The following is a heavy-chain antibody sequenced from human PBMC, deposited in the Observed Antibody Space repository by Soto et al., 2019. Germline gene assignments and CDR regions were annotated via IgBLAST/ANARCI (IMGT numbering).Heavy chain of an antibody. CDR3: AKIDTKAGMDV. CDR1: GFTFSSYG. D-gene: IGHD2-8*01. J-gene: IGHJ6*02. Sequence: QVQLVESGGGVVQPGRSLRLSCAASGFTFSSYGMHWVRQAPGKGLEWVAVISYDGSNKYYADSVKGRFTISRDNSKSTLYLQMNSLRAEDTAVYYCAKIDTKAGMDVWGQGTTVTVSS. CDR2: ISYDGSNK. V-gene: IGHV3-30*18.